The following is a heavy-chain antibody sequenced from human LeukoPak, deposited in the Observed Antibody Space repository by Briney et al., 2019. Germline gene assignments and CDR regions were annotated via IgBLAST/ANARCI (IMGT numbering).Heavy chain of an antibody. V-gene: IGHV1-18*01. CDR3: ARWPGPRWFGDYYFDY. D-gene: IGHD3-10*01. J-gene: IGHJ4*02. Sequence: ASVKVSCKASGYTFTSYGISWVRQAPGQWLEWMGWISAYNGNTNYAQKLQGRVTMTTDTSTSTAYMELRSLRSDDTAVYYCARWPGPRWFGDYYFDYWGQGTLVTVSS. CDR1: GYTFTSYG. CDR2: ISAYNGNT.